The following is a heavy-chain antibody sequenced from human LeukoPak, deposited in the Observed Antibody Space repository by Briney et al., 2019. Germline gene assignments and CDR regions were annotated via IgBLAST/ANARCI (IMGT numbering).Heavy chain of an antibody. CDR1: GGTFSSYA. D-gene: IGHD1-7*01. J-gene: IGHJ3*02. CDR3: AREELPPYNWNYVDI. V-gene: IGHV1-69*05. Sequence: SVKVPCKASGGTFSSYAISWVRQAPGQGLEWMGGIIPIFGTANYAQKFQGRVTITTDESTSTAYMELSSLRSEDTAVYYCAREELPPYNWNYVDIWGQGTMVTVSS. CDR2: IIPIFGTA.